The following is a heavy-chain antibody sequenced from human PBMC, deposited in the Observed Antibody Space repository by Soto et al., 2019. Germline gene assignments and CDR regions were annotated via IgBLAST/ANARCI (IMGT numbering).Heavy chain of an antibody. J-gene: IGHJ4*02. D-gene: IGHD3-3*02. CDR1: WGSVSSNTAT. CDR3: AGELDIHHGLGY. CDR2: TYYRSNWNF. Sequence: SQTLSLTCAISWGSVSSNTATWNWVRQSPSRGLEWLGRTYYRSNWNFDYALSVKSRITINPDTSKNQFSLQLNSLTPEDTAVYYCAGELDIHHGLGYWGPGTSVTVS. V-gene: IGHV6-1*01.